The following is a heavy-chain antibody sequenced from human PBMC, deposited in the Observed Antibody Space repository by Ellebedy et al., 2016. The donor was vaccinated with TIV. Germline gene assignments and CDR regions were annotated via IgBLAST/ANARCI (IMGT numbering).Heavy chain of an antibody. CDR3: ARDSSRAAVGADNDAFDI. CDR1: GGTFSSYA. J-gene: IGHJ3*02. V-gene: IGHV1-69*13. CDR2: IIPIFGTA. Sequence: AASVKVSCKASGGTFSSYAISWVRQAPGQGLEWMGGIIPIFGTANYAQKFQGRVTITADESTSTAYMELSSLRSDDTAVYYCARDSSRAAVGADNDAFDIWGQGTMVTVSS. D-gene: IGHD6-13*01.